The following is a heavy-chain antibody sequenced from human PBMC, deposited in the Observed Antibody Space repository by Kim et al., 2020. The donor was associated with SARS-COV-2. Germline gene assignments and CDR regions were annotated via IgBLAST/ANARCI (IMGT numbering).Heavy chain of an antibody. J-gene: IGHJ4*02. D-gene: IGHD6-13*01. Sequence: YEQKFQGRVPMTSDTSTSTVYMELSSLRSEDTAVYYCARDPIAAAGVVDYWGQGTLVTVSS. CDR3: ARDPIAAAGVVDY. V-gene: IGHV1-46*01.